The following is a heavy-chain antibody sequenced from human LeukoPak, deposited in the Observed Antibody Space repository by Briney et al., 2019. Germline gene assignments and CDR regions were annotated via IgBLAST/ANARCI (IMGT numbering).Heavy chain of an antibody. Sequence: ASVKVSCKASGYTFTNYGITWVRQAPGQGLEWMGWISGYQGSTKYAQNFQGRVTMTIDTSTSTAYMDLRSLRSDDTAIYFCARSGLGTITAGPFNYWGQGTLVAASS. CDR3: ARSGLGTITAGPFNY. CDR2: ISGYQGST. D-gene: IGHD5-24*01. V-gene: IGHV1-18*01. J-gene: IGHJ4*02. CDR1: GYTFTNYG.